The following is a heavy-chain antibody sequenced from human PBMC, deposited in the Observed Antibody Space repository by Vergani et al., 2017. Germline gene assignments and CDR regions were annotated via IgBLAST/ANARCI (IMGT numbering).Heavy chain of an antibody. V-gene: IGHV2-26*01. CDR3: ARTRGSGWYRAYNWFDP. CDR2: IFSNDEK. Sequence: QVTLKESGPVLVKPTETLTLTCTVSGFSLSNARMGVSWIRQPPGKALEWLAHIFSNDEKSYSTSLKSRRTISKDTSKSQVVLTMTNMDPVDTATYYCARTRGSGWYRAYNWFDPWGQGTLVTVSS. CDR1: GFSLSNARMG. D-gene: IGHD6-13*01. J-gene: IGHJ5*02.